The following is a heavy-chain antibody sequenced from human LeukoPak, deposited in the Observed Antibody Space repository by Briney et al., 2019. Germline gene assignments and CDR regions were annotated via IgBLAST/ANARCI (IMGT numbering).Heavy chain of an antibody. D-gene: IGHD6-13*01. J-gene: IGHJ5*02. CDR3: ARGGAAGSWFDP. V-gene: IGHV4-59*01. CDR2: IYYSGGT. CDR1: GGSISSYY. Sequence: SETLSLTCTVSGGSISSYYWSWIRQPPGKGLEWIGYIYYSGGTNYNPSLKSRVTISVDTSKNQFSLKLSSVTAADTAVYYCARGGAAGSWFDPWGQGTLVTVSS.